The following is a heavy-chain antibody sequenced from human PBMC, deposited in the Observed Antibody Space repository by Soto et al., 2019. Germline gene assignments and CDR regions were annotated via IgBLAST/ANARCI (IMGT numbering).Heavy chain of an antibody. CDR1: GYSFSSYG. J-gene: IGHJ4*02. V-gene: IGHV1-18*01. Sequence: QVQLVQSGAEVKKPGASVKVSCKASGYSFSSYGISWVRQAPGQGLEWMGWISAENGKTNYGQKLQDRPTMTTDTSTRTADKELRSLRSDDTVVYYCAGDPRGYSYGREDYWGQGTLITVSS. D-gene: IGHD5-12*01. CDR3: AGDPRGYSYGREDY. CDR2: ISAENGKT.